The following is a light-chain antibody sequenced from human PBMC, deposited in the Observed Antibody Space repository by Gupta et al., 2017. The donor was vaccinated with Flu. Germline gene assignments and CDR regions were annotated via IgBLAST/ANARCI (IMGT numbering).Light chain of an antibody. CDR1: QSVALY. CDR2: VAS. V-gene: IGKV1-39*01. J-gene: IGKJ2*01. Sequence: DIQMTQSPSSLSASVGDRVTITCRASQSVALYVNWYQQKPGRPPKILISVASDLQSGVPSRFSGSGSQTDFALIISGLQPEDFATYYCQQSYSDPRTFGQGTKLDIK. CDR3: QQSYSDPRT.